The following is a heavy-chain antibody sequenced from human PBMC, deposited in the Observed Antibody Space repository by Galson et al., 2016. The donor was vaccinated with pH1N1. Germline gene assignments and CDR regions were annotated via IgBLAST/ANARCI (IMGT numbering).Heavy chain of an antibody. V-gene: IGHV7-4-1*02. D-gene: IGHD3-9*01. CDR1: GFTFSNHG. J-gene: IGHJ3*02. CDR3: ARETPSPSPTVLRYFDWSRGLSAFDM. Sequence: SVKVSCKASGFTFSNHGINWVRQAPGQGPEWMGWINTKTGNPTYAQGFTGRFVFSLDPSVNTAYLQINSLKADDTAVYYCARETPSPSPTVLRYFDWSRGLSAFDMWGRGTLVTVSS. CDR2: INTKTGNP.